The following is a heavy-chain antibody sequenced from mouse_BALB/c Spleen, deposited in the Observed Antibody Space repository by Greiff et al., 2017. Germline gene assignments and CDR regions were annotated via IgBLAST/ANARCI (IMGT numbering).Heavy chain of an antibody. Sequence: VQLQQSGPELVKPGASVKMSCKASGYSFTSYVMYWVKQKPGQGLEWIGYINPYNDGTKYNEKFKGKATLTSDKSSSTAYMELSSLTSEDSAVYYCARRDYCDYGDPYYYAMDYWGQGTSVTVSS. D-gene: IGHD2-4*01. CDR2: INPYNDGT. V-gene: IGHV1-14*01. CDR1: GYSFTSYV. J-gene: IGHJ4*01. CDR3: ARRDYCDYGDPYYYAMDY.